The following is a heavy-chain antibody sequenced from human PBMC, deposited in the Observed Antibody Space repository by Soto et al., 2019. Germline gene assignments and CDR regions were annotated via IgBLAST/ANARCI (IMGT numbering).Heavy chain of an antibody. CDR3: AKELVLGFYYYYGMDV. CDR2: ISGSGGST. J-gene: IGHJ6*02. V-gene: IGHV3-23*01. CDR1: GFTFSSYA. D-gene: IGHD6-13*01. Sequence: PGGSLRLSCAASGFTFSSYAMSWVRQAPGKGLEWVSAISGSGGSTYYADSVKGRFTISRDNSKNTLYLQMNSLRAEDTAVYYCAKELVLGFYYYYGMDVWGQGTTVTVSS.